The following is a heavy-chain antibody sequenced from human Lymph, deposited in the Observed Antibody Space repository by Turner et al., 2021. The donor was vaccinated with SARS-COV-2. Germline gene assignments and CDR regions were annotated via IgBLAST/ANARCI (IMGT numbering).Heavy chain of an antibody. CDR1: GSTFTLYW. J-gene: IGHJ4*02. CDR2: IKQDGSEK. V-gene: IGHV3-7*01. CDR3: ARVEMATISFDY. Sequence: EVLLVAAGGGLVHPGGPLRLSCAASGSTFTLYWMSRVRQDPGKWLECVANIKQDGSEKYYVESVKGRFTISRDNAKNSLYLKMNGLRAEDTAVYYCARVEMATISFDYWGQGTLVPVSS.